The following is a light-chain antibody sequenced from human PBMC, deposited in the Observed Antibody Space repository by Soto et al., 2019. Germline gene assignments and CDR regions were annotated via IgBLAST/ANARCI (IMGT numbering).Light chain of an antibody. CDR1: SNDVGGFNY. V-gene: IGLV2-14*01. Sequence: QSALTQPASVSGSPGQSITISCTGTSNDVGGFNYVSWYQQHPGKAPKLMIYEVNNRPSGVSNRFSGSKSGNTASLTISGLQAEDDADYYCASYTSRSTVVFGGGTKLTVL. CDR2: EVN. J-gene: IGLJ2*01. CDR3: ASYTSRSTVV.